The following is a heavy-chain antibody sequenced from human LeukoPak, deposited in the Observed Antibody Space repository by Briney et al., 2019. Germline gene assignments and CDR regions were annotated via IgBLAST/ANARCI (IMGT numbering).Heavy chain of an antibody. CDR1: GGTFSSYA. Sequence: ASVKVSCKASGGTFSSYAISWVRQAPGQGLEWMGGIIPIFGTANYAQKFQGRVTITADESTSTAYMELSSLRSEVTAVYYCARAGSGWYSSGAYFDYWGQGTLVTVSS. D-gene: IGHD6-19*01. CDR2: IIPIFGTA. J-gene: IGHJ4*02. CDR3: ARAGSGWYSSGAYFDY. V-gene: IGHV1-69*13.